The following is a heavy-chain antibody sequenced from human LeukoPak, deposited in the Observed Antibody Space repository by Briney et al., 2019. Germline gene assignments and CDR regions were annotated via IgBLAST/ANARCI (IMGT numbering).Heavy chain of an antibody. CDR3: AAIGVSRFLEEDAFDI. V-gene: IGHV3-7*01. Sequence: GGSLRLSCAASGFTFSSYWMSWVRQAPGKGLEWVANIKQDGSEKYYVDSVKGRFTISRDNAKNSLYLQMNSLRAEDTAVYYCAAIGVSRFLEEDAFDIWGQGTMVTVSS. CDR2: IKQDGSEK. CDR1: GFTFSSYW. J-gene: IGHJ3*02. D-gene: IGHD3-3*01.